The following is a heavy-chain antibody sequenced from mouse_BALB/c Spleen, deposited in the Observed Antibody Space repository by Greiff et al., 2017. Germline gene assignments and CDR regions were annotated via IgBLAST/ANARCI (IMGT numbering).Heavy chain of an antibody. CDR1: GYTFTDYY. D-gene: IGHD1-3*01. V-gene: IGHV1-19*01. Sequence: VQLQQSGPELVKPGASVKMSCKASGYTFTDYYMDWVKQSHGESFEWIGRVNPYNGGTSYNQKFKGKATLTVDKSSSTAYMELNSLTSEDSAVYYCARSTKYYAMDYWGQGTSVTVSP. J-gene: IGHJ4*01. CDR2: VNPYNGGT. CDR3: ARSTKYYAMDY.